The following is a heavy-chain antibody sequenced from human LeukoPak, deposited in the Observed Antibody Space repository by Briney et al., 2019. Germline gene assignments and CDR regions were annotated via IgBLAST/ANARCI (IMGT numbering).Heavy chain of an antibody. J-gene: IGHJ4*02. D-gene: IGHD4-23*01. Sequence: GGSLRLSCAASGFTFSTYWVHWVRQAPGKGLEWVSRINPDGSETDYADSVKGRFTISRDNAKNTLYLQMNSLRAEDTAVYFCARDLRGNRDYWSQGTLVTVSS. CDR1: GFTFSTYW. CDR3: ARDLRGNRDY. V-gene: IGHV3-74*01. CDR2: INPDGSET.